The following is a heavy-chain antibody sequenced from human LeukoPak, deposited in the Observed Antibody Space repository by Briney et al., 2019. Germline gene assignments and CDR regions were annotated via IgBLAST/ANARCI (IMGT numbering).Heavy chain of an antibody. V-gene: IGHV3-23*01. CDR1: GFTFSNYA. J-gene: IGHJ3*02. D-gene: IGHD3-10*01. Sequence: GGSLRLSCAASGFTFSNYAMSWVRQAPGKGLEWVSGITDGGGGTYYAESVKGRFTISRDNSKNTLDLQMNRLRAEDTAIYYCAKAVRGVIRDAFDIWGQGTMVTVSP. CDR3: AKAVRGVIRDAFDI. CDR2: ITDGGGGT.